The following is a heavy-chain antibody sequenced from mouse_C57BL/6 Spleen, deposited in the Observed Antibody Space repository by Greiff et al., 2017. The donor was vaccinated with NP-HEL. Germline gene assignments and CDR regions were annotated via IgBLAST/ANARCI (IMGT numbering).Heavy chain of an antibody. Sequence: QVQLQQSGAELVKPGASVKISCKASGYAFSSYWMNWVKQRPGKGLEWIGQIYPGDGDTNYNGKFKGKATLTADKSSSTAYMQLSSLTSEDSAVYFCARCYYGNFYFDYWGQGTTLTVSS. D-gene: IGHD2-1*01. V-gene: IGHV1-80*01. J-gene: IGHJ2*01. CDR3: ARCYYGNFYFDY. CDR2: IYPGDGDT. CDR1: GYAFSSYW.